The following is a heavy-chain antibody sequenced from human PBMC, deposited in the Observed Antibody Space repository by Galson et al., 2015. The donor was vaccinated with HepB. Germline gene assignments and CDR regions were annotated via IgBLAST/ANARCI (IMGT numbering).Heavy chain of an antibody. CDR2: IHGGNNR. Sequence: SLRLSCAASGFSIRSHYMNWVRQAPGKGLEWVSVIHGGNNRYYADSLKGRFTMSRDDSINTLYLQMNSLRAEDTAVYYCAQLGTGYWGQGTPATVSS. D-gene: IGHD7-27*01. J-gene: IGHJ4*02. V-gene: IGHV3-53*01. CDR3: AQLGTGY. CDR1: GFSIRSHY.